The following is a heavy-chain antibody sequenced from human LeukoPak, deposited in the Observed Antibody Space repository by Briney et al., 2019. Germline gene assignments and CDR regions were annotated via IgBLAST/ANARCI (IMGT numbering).Heavy chain of an antibody. CDR1: GYSFTSYW. CDR2: IYPGDSDT. D-gene: IGHD2-15*01. J-gene: IGHJ3*01. V-gene: IGHV5-51*01. CDR3: ARRVAAIHAFDV. Sequence: GESLKISCQGSGYSFTSYWIAWVRQMPGKGLEWMGIIYPGDSDTRYSPSSQGQVTISADKSISTAYLQWSSLKASDTAMYYCARRVAAIHAFDVWGQGTMVTVSS.